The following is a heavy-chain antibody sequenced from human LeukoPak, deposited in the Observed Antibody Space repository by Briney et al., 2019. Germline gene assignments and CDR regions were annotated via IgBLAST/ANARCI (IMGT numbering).Heavy chain of an antibody. J-gene: IGHJ4*02. CDR2: ISYDGSNK. V-gene: IGHV3-30*04. D-gene: IGHD3-10*01. CDR1: GFTFSSYA. CDR3: ARSGSGSFDY. Sequence: PGGSLRLPCAASGFTFSSYAMHWVRQAPGKGLEWVAVISYDGSNKYYADSVKGRFTISRDNSKNTLYLQMNSLRAEDTAVYYCARSGSGSFDYWGQGTLVTVSS.